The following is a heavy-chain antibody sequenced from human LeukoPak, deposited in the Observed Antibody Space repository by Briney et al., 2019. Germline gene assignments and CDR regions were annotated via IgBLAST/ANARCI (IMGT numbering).Heavy chain of an antibody. V-gene: IGHV4-34*01. J-gene: IGHJ5*02. CDR3: AREGIAVAARPFDP. Sequence: SETLCLTCAVYGGSFSGYYWSWIRQPPGKGLEWIGEINHSGSTNYNPSLKSRVTISVDTSKNQFSLKLSSVTAADTAVYYCAREGIAVAARPFDPWGQGTLVPVSS. D-gene: IGHD6-19*01. CDR1: GGSFSGYY. CDR2: INHSGST.